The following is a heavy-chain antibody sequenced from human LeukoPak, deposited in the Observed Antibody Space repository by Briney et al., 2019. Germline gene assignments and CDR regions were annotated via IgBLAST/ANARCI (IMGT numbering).Heavy chain of an antibody. V-gene: IGHV3-21*01. CDR1: GFTFSTYA. CDR3: AHSSGYAYGLDH. J-gene: IGHJ4*02. CDR2: ISSSSSCI. Sequence: GGSLRLSCAASGFTFSTYAMNWVRQAPGKGLEWVSSISSSSSCIYYADSMRGRFTISRDNAKNSLYLQMNSLRAEDTAVYYCAHSSGYAYGLDHWGQGTLVTVSS. D-gene: IGHD5-18*01.